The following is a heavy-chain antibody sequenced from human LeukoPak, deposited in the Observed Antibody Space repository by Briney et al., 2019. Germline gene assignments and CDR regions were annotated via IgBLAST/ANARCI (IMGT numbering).Heavy chain of an antibody. D-gene: IGHD3-10*01. J-gene: IGHJ5*02. CDR3: ARNPEREYYGSGKETNRFDP. V-gene: IGHV3-11*01. CDR1: GFTFSDYY. Sequence: GGSLRLSCAASGFTFSDYYMSWIRQAPGKGLEWVSYISSSGSTIYYADSVKGRFTISRDNAKNSLYLQMNSLRAEDTAVYYCARNPEREYYGSGKETNRFDPWGQGTLVTVSS. CDR2: ISSSGSTI.